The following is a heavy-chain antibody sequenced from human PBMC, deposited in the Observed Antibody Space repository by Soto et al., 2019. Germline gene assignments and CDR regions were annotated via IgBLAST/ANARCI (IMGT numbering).Heavy chain of an antibody. CDR1: GFTFSSYA. CDR3: AKGADSGIAARPVSPFDY. J-gene: IGHJ4*02. CDR2: ISGSGGST. D-gene: IGHD6-6*01. V-gene: IGHV3-23*01. Sequence: GGSLRLSCAASGFTFSSYAMSWVRQAPGKGLEWVSAISGSGGSTYYADSVKGRFTISRDNSKNTLYLQMNSLRAEDTAVYYCAKGADSGIAARPVSPFDYWGQGTLVTVSS.